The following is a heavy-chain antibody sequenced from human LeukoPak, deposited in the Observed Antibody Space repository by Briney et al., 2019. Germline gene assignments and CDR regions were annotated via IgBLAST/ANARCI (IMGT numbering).Heavy chain of an antibody. CDR2: IYYSGST. D-gene: IGHD3-22*01. J-gene: IGHJ4*02. V-gene: IGHV4-59*01. CDR3: ARGHSSGYYIFDY. Sequence: SETLSLTCTVSGGSISSYYWSWIRQPPGKGLEWIGYIYYSGSTNYNPSLKSRVTISVDTSKNQFSLELSSVTAADTAVYYCARGHSSGYYIFDYWGQGTLVTVSS. CDR1: GGSISSYY.